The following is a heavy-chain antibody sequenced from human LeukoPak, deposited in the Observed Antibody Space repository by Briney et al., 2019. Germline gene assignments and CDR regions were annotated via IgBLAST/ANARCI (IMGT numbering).Heavy chain of an antibody. CDR1: GFTFSYYG. CDR3: ATLWFGESRHRFDY. V-gene: IGHV3-30*02. CDR2: IRFEGTEK. D-gene: IGHD3-10*01. Sequence: GGSLRLSCATYGFTFSYYGMHWVRQAPGKGLEWVAFIRFEGTEKFYADSVKGRFTISRDNSKNTLYLQMNSLRAEDTAVYYCATLWFGESRHRFDYWGQGTLVTVSS. J-gene: IGHJ4*02.